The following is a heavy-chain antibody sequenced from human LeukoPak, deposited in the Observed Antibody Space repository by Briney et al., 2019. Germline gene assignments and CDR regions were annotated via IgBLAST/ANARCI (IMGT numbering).Heavy chain of an antibody. D-gene: IGHD3-10*01. Sequence: SVKVSCKAAGGTFSSYAISWVRQAPGQGLEWMGGIIPIFGTANDAQKFQGRVTITADESTSTAYMELSSLRSEGTAVYYCARDPDRGVIPGWGQGTLVTVS. J-gene: IGHJ4*02. V-gene: IGHV1-69*01. CDR1: GGTFSSYA. CDR3: ARDPDRGVIPG. CDR2: IIPIFGTA.